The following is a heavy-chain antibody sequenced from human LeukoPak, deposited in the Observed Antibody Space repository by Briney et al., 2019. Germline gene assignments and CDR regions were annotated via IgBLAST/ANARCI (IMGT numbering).Heavy chain of an antibody. V-gene: IGHV3-48*03. CDR2: ISSSGSTI. CDR1: GFTFSSYE. D-gene: IGHD3-10*01. Sequence: PGGSLRLSCAASGFTFSSYEMNWVRQAPGKGLEWVSYISSSGSTIYYADSVKGRFTISRDNAKNSLYLQMNSLRAEDTAVYYWAREVVGFGELAYFDYWGQGTLVTVSS. CDR3: AREVVGFGELAYFDY. J-gene: IGHJ4*02.